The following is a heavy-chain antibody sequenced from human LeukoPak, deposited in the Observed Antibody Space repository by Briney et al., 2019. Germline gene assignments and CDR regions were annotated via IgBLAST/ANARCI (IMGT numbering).Heavy chain of an antibody. D-gene: IGHD6-13*01. CDR1: GGSISSYY. J-gene: IGHJ4*02. Sequence: SETLSLTCTVSGGSISSYYWSWIRQPPGKGLEWIGYIYYSGSTNYNPSLKSRVTISVDTSKNQFSLKLSSVTAADTAVYYCARSDSSSWYGSEYYFDYWGQGTLVTVSS. CDR3: ARSDSSSWYGSEYYFDY. V-gene: IGHV4-59*01. CDR2: IYYSGST.